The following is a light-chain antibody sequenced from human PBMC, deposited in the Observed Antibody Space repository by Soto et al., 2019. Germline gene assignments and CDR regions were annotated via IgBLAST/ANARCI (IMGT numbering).Light chain of an antibody. J-gene: IGLJ1*01. CDR1: SSDVGSYNL. CDR2: EGN. Sequence: QSVLTQPASVSESPGQSITISCTGTSSDVGSYNLVSWYQRHPGKAPKPMIYEGNKRPSGVSNRFSGSKSGNTASLTISGSQAADEADYFCKSYAGSNTYVFG. CDR3: KSYAGSNTYV. V-gene: IGLV2-23*01.